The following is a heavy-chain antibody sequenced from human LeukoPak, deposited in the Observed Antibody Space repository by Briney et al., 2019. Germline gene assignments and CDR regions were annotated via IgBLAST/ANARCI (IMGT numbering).Heavy chain of an antibody. D-gene: IGHD5-12*01. Sequence: SETLSLTCTVSGGSIGGHYLNWIRLPPGQGLEWIGYIYYSGTTNYNPSLKSRVTISVDTSKNQFSLKLSSVTAADTAVYYCARDRGGYDYFDYWGQGTLVTVSS. CDR2: IYYSGTT. V-gene: IGHV4-59*11. J-gene: IGHJ4*02. CDR1: GGSIGGHY. CDR3: ARDRGGYDYFDY.